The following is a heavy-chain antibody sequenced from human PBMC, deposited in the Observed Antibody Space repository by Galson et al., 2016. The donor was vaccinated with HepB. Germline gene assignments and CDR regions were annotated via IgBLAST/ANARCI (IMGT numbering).Heavy chain of an antibody. Sequence: SETLSLTCAVSGDSISSGNWWSWVRQPPGKGLEWIGEIFHAGTTHYNPSLKSRVTISVDMSRNQFSLRLNSVTAADTAVYFCATNGDFQVANWGQGTLVTVSS. D-gene: IGHD4-17*01. CDR2: IFHAGTT. CDR1: GDSISSGNW. J-gene: IGHJ4*02. CDR3: ATNGDFQVAN. V-gene: IGHV4-4*02.